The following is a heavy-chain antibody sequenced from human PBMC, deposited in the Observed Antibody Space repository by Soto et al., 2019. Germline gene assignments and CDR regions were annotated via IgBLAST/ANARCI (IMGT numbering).Heavy chain of an antibody. D-gene: IGHD2-15*01. V-gene: IGHV5-51*01. CDR3: ARRALPLGCSGGSCYSPLFDY. J-gene: IGHJ4*02. CDR2: IYPGDSDT. CDR1: GFTFTNYW. Sequence: GASLKISCRGSGFTFTNYWIGWVRQMPGKGLEWMGIIYPGDSDTRYSPSFQGQVTISADKSISTAYLQWSSRKASDTAMYSCARRALPLGCSGGSCYSPLFDYWGQGTLVTVSS.